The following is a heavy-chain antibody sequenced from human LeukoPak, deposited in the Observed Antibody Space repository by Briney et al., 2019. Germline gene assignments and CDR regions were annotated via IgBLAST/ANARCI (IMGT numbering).Heavy chain of an antibody. D-gene: IGHD6-19*01. Sequence: ASVKVSCKSSGYSFTDCYIHWVRHAPGQGLEWMGWINTESGGTIYAQKFQGRVTMTRDTSITTVYMELNRLRSDDTAVYYCTRPASGWYQGGFDIWGQGTLVTVSP. CDR1: GYSFTDCY. V-gene: IGHV1-2*02. CDR2: INTESGGT. J-gene: IGHJ4*02. CDR3: TRPASGWYQGGFDI.